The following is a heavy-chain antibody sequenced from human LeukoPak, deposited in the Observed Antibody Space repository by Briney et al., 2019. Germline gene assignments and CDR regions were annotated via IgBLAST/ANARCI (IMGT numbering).Heavy chain of an antibody. CDR1: GYTFTGYY. V-gene: IGHV1-2*02. CDR3: ARVEGDIVVVPAAPFDP. CDR2: INPNSGGT. D-gene: IGHD2-2*01. Sequence: ASVKVSCKASGYTFTGYYMHWVRQAPGQGLEWMGWINPNSGGTNYAQKFQGRVTMTRDTSISAAYMELSRLRSDDTAVYYCARVEGDIVVVPAAPFDPWGQGTLVTVSS. J-gene: IGHJ5*02.